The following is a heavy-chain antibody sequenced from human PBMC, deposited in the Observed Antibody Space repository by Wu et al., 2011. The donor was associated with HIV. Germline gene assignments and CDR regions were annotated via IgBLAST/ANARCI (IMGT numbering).Heavy chain of an antibody. CDR2: ISTYNGKT. D-gene: IGHD6-6*01. Sequence: QLQLVQSGAEVKRPGASVKVSCKASGYTFTSYGISWVRQAPGQGLEWIGWISTYNGKTNFAKNLQGRVTLSTDTSTSTVYMEVRSLRSDDTAVYYCARDNRRNEYSRSSGSDHWGQGTLVTVSS. V-gene: IGHV1-18*01. J-gene: IGHJ4*02. CDR3: ARDNRRNEYSRSSGSDH. CDR1: GYTFTSYG.